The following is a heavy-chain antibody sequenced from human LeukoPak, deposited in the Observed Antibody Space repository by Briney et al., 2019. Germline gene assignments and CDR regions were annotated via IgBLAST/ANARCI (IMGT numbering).Heavy chain of an antibody. CDR2: IKQDDSQK. J-gene: IGHJ4*02. CDR3: ARVSGLDY. Sequence: PGGSLRLSCAASGFTFSSYWMSWVRQPPGKGLEWVANIKQDDSQKYYADSVKGRLTISRDNAKNTLYLQMNSLRVEDTAVYYCARVSGLDYWGQGTLVTVSS. CDR1: GFTFSSYW. V-gene: IGHV3-7*01. D-gene: IGHD1-26*01.